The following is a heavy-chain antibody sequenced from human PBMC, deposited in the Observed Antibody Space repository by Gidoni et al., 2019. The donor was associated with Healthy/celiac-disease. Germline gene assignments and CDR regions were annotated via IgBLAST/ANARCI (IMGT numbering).Heavy chain of an antibody. Sequence: QVQLVQSGAEVKKPGASVKVSCKASGSTFTGYYMHWVRQAPGQGLEWMGWINPNSGGTNYAQKVQGWVTMTRDTSISTAYMELSRLRSDDTAVYYCARAAVGSYSSSWYINWFDPWGQGTLVTVSS. CDR3: ARAAVGSYSSSWYINWFDP. J-gene: IGHJ5*02. CDR2: INPNSGGT. D-gene: IGHD6-13*01. V-gene: IGHV1-2*04. CDR1: GSTFTGYY.